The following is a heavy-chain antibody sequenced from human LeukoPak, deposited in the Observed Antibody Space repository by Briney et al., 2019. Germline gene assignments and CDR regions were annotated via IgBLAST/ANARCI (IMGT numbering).Heavy chain of an antibody. CDR1: GYTFTGYY. J-gene: IGHJ4*02. D-gene: IGHD3-16*02. Sequence: ASVKVSCKASGYTFTGYYIHWVRQAPGQGLEWMGWINPSSGGTNYAQNFQGRVTMTRDTSISTAYMELSRLRSDDTAVYYCARGDYVWGSYRYVFDYWGQGTLVTVSS. CDR3: ARGDYVWGSYRYVFDY. CDR2: INPSSGGT. V-gene: IGHV1-2*02.